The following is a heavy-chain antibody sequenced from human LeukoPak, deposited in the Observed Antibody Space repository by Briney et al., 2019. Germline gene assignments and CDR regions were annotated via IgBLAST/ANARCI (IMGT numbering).Heavy chain of an antibody. CDR1: GFTFSSYG. CDR3: ARDLWPKMATITAFDY. D-gene: IGHD5-24*01. Sequence: GGSLRLSCAASGFTFSSYGMHWVRQAPGKGLEWVAVIWYDGSNKYYADSVKGRFTISRDNSKNTLYLQMNSLRAEDTAVYYCARDLWPKMATITAFDYWGQGTLVTVSS. J-gene: IGHJ4*02. CDR2: IWYDGSNK. V-gene: IGHV3-33*01.